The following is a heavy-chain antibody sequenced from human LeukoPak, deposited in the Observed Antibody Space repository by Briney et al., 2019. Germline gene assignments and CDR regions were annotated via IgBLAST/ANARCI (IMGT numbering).Heavy chain of an antibody. J-gene: IGHJ4*02. CDR3: ARDRNFPAYYFDF. Sequence: QPGGSLRLSCAASGFTFRNHGMHWVRQAPGKGLEWLAVIWYDGSEKYYADPVQGRFTVSRDNSKNALYLQLNSLGAEDTAVYYCARDRNFPAYYFDFWGQGALVTVSS. D-gene: IGHD3-10*01. V-gene: IGHV3-33*01. CDR1: GFTFRNHG. CDR2: IWYDGSEK.